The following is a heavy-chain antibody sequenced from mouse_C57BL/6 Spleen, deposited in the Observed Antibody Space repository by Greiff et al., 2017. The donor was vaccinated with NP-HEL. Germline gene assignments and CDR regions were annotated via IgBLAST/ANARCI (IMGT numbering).Heavy chain of an antibody. D-gene: IGHD2-10*02. J-gene: IGHJ4*01. CDR2: IWTGGGT. V-gene: IGHV2-9-1*01. Sequence: VKLVESGPGLVAPSQSLSITCTVSGFSLTSYAISWVRQPPGKGLEWLGVIWTGGGTNYNSALKSRLSISKDNSKSQVFLKMNSLQTDDTARYYCARKGGYGNYDAMDYWGQGTSVTVSS. CDR1: GFSLTSYA. CDR3: ARKGGYGNYDAMDY.